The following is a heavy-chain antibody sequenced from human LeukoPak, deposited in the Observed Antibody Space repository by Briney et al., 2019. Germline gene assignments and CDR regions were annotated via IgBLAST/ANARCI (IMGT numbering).Heavy chain of an antibody. CDR1: GGTFSSYA. Sequence: SVKVSCKASGGTFSSYAISWVRQAPGQGLEWMGGIIPIFGTANYAQKFQGRVTITTDESTSTAYMELSSLRSEDTAVYYCARTPSAWYSSGWLDYWGQGTLVTVSS. CDR3: ARTPSAWYSSGWLDY. V-gene: IGHV1-69*05. D-gene: IGHD6-19*01. J-gene: IGHJ4*02. CDR2: IIPIFGTA.